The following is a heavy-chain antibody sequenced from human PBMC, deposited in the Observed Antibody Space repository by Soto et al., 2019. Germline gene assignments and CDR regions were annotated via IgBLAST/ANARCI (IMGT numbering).Heavy chain of an antibody. CDR2: IYYSGST. CDR1: GGSISSSSYY. CDR3: ARLRVRCSGGSCYPRLIWP. Sequence: PSETLSLTCTVSGGSISSSSYYWGWIRQPPGKGLEWIGSIYYSGSTYYNPSLKSRVTISVDTSKNQFSLKLSSVTAADTAVYYCARLRVRCSGGSCYPRLIWPWGQGTLVTVSS. V-gene: IGHV4-39*01. J-gene: IGHJ5*02. D-gene: IGHD2-15*01.